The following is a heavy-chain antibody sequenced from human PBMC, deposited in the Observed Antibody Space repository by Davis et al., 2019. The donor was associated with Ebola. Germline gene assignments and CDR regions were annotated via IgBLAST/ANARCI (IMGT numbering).Heavy chain of an antibody. CDR3: ASAFDFWSGYYAR. CDR2: INHSGST. J-gene: IGHJ4*02. V-gene: IGHV4-34*01. CDR1: GGSFSGYY. D-gene: IGHD3-3*01. Sequence: MPGGSLRLSCAVYGGSFSGYYWSWIRQPPGKGLEWIGEINHSGSTNYNPSLKSRVTISVDTSKNQFSLKLSSVTAADTAVYYCASAFDFWSGYYARWGQGTLVTVSS.